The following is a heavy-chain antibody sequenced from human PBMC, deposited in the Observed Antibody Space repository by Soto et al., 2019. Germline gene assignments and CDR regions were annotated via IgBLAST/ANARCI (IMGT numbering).Heavy chain of an antibody. Sequence: GGSLRLSCAASGFIFKMYWMHWVRQSPGKGLVWISRIYNDGTYSDYADSVRGRFTISRDNVNDTLYLQMNNLRAEDSGLYYCTRGPRPISTGTGAYWGQGTQVTVPS. V-gene: IGHV3-74*01. CDR3: TRGPRPISTGTGAY. CDR2: IYNDGTYS. J-gene: IGHJ4*02. CDR1: GFIFKMYW. D-gene: IGHD3-10*01.